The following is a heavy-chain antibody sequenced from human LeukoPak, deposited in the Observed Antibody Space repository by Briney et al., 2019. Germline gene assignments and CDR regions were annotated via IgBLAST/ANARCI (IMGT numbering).Heavy chain of an antibody. D-gene: IGHD1-26*01. CDR3: ARVVSKWELPGYFDY. CDR2: IYSGGST. Sequence: GGSLRLSCAASGFTVSSHYMSWVRQAPGKGLEWVSVIYSGGSTYYADSVKGRFTISRDNSKNTLYPQMNSLRAEDTAVYYCARVVSKWELPGYFDYWGQGTLVTVSS. J-gene: IGHJ4*02. CDR1: GFTVSSHY. V-gene: IGHV3-53*01.